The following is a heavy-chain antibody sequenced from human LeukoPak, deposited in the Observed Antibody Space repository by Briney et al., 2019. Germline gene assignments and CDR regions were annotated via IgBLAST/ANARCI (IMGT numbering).Heavy chain of an antibody. J-gene: IGHJ3*01. V-gene: IGHV3-30*15. D-gene: IGHD6-6*01. CDR1: GFTFASYA. CDR2: QSSDGSDK. Sequence: GGSLRLSCAASGFTFASYAMHWVRLAPGKGPEWVAVQSSDGSDKFYAASVRGRFTISRDNSKHTLFLQMSSLRAEDTAVYYCARVLTTKQLLFDAFDVWGQGTMVTVSS. CDR3: ARVLTTKQLLFDAFDV.